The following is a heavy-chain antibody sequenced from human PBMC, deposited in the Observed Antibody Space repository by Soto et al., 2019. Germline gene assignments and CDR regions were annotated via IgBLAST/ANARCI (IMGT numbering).Heavy chain of an antibody. J-gene: IGHJ3*02. CDR3: ARGSDAFDI. V-gene: IGHV3-48*02. Sequence: EVQLVESGGGLVQPGGSLRLSCAASGFTFSSYSMNWVRQAPGKGLEWVSYNSSGSAAIYYADSVKGRFTISRDNAKNSLYLQMNSLRDEDTAVYCCARGSDAFDIWGQGTMITVSS. CDR2: NSSGSAAI. CDR1: GFTFSSYS.